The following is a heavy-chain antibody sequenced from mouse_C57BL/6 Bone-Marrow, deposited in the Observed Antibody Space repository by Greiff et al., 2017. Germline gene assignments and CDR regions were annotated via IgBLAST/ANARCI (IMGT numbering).Heavy chain of an antibody. D-gene: IGHD1-1*01. Sequence: VQLQQPGAELVRPGTSVKLSCKASGYTFTSYWMHWVKQRPGQGLEWIGVIDPSDSYTNYNQKFKGKATLTVDTSSSTAYMQLSSLTSEDSAVYYCARLNSYSSRGPHFDYWGQGTTLTVSS. CDR1: GYTFTSYW. J-gene: IGHJ2*01. CDR2: IDPSDSYT. CDR3: ARLNSYSSRGPHFDY. V-gene: IGHV1-59*01.